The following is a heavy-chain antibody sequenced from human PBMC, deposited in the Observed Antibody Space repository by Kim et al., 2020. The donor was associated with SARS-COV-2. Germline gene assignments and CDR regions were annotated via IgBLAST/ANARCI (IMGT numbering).Heavy chain of an antibody. V-gene: IGHV6-1*01. J-gene: IGHJ4*02. CDR1: GDSVSSNSAA. D-gene: IGHD6-13*01. Sequence: SQTLSLTCAISGDSVSSNSAAWNWIRQSPSRGLEWLGRTYYRSKWYNDYAVSVKSRITINPDTSKNQFSLQLNSVTPEDTAVYYCARVWGSSWYPPTPYYFDYWGQGTLVTVSS. CDR3: ARVWGSSWYPPTPYYFDY. CDR2: TYYRSKWYN.